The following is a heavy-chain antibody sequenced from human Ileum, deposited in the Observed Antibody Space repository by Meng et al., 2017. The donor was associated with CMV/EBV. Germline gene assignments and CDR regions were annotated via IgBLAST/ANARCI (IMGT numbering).Heavy chain of an antibody. J-gene: IGHJ4*02. CDR3: GRDSMKGGGFDC. CDR2: MKCNRAGYVT. Sequence: GFCSRDHYVDGVRQAPGEGLEWLARMKCNRAGYVTDYAASVRGRFTISRDDSKDSLYLDMNSLKTGDTAVYYCGRDSMKGGGFDCWGQGVLVTVSS. D-gene: IGHD3-10*01. CDR1: GFCSRDHY. V-gene: IGHV3-72*01.